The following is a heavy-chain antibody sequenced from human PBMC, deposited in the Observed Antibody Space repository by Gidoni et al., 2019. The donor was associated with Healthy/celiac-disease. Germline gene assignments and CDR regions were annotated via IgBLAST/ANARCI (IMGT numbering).Heavy chain of an antibody. CDR2: IRSKANSYAT. J-gene: IGHJ4*02. Sequence: EVQLVESGGGLVQPGGSLKLSCAASGLTFSGSAMHWVRQASGKGLGWVGRIRSKANSYATAYAASVKGRFTISRDDSKNTAYLQMNSLKTEDTAVYYCTRSDSGYSAYWGQGTLVTVSS. CDR1: GLTFSGSA. CDR3: TRSDSGYSAY. D-gene: IGHD5-12*01. V-gene: IGHV3-73*01.